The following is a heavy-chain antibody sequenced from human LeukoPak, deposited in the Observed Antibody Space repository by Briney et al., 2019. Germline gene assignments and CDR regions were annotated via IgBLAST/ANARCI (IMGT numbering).Heavy chain of an antibody. J-gene: IGHJ4*02. V-gene: IGHV4-4*07. D-gene: IGHD3-9*01. Sequence: SETLSLTCTVSGGSISSYYWSWIRQPAGKGLEWMGRIYTSGSTNYNPSLKSRVTMSVDTSKNQFSLELSSVTAADTAVYYCARVTGYMIEDYFDYWGQGTLVTVSS. CDR2: IYTSGST. CDR1: GGSISSYY. CDR3: ARVTGYMIEDYFDY.